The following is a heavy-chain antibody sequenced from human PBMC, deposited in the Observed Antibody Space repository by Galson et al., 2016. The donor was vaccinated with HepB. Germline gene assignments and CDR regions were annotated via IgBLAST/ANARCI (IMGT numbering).Heavy chain of an antibody. V-gene: IGHV3-7*03. CDR3: ARDRGSFDY. J-gene: IGHJ4*02. CDR1: GFNFSSYW. Sequence: SLRLSCAASGFNFSSYWMSWVRQAPGKGLEWVANIKQDGSETYYVDSVKGRFPISKDNAKKSLYPQMKSLRAEDTAVYYCARDRGSFDYWGQGTLVTVSS. CDR2: IKQDGSET. D-gene: IGHD1-26*01.